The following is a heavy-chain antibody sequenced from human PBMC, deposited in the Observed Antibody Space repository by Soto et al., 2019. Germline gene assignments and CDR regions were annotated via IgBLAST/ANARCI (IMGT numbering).Heavy chain of an antibody. CDR2: IYHSGST. CDR3: ARTDDYNHSRFEY. J-gene: IGHJ4*02. D-gene: IGHD4-4*01. V-gene: IGHV4-30-2*06. Sequence: PAETLCLTCAVSVGSISRGGYSWTWIRQSPGKGLEWIGFIYHSGSTDYNPSLKSRVSMSIDKSKNQSSLRLSSVTAADTAVYYCARTDDYNHSRFEYWGQGIPVTVSS. CDR1: VGSISRGGYS.